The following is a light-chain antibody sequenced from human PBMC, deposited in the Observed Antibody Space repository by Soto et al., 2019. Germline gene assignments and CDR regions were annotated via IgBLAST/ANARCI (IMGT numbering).Light chain of an antibody. J-gene: IGKJ1*01. CDR2: AAS. V-gene: IGKV1-6*01. Sequence: AIQMTQSPSSLSASVGDRVTITCRASQGIKNDLGWYQQKPGKAPRLLIYAASSLQSGVPSRFSGSGSGTDFTLTISSLQPEDFATYYCLQDYNYPWTFGQGTKVEIK. CDR3: LQDYNYPWT. CDR1: QGIKND.